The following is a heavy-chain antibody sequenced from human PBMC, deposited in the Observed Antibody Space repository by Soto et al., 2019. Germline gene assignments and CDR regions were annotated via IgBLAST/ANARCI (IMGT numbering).Heavy chain of an antibody. CDR2: SSYDGRET. J-gene: IGHJ4*02. Sequence: GGSLRLSCAASDFDFSSYGMHWVRQAPGKGLEWVAASSYDGRETFYADSAKGRFTVSKEMSKNTAFLQMNALRHEDTAVYFCARDSGWPILNFDNWGQGTPVTVSS. CDR3: ARDSGWPILNFDN. V-gene: IGHV3-30*03. D-gene: IGHD3-10*01. CDR1: DFDFSSYG.